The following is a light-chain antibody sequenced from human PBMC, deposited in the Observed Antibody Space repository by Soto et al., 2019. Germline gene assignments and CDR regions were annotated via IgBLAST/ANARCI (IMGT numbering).Light chain of an antibody. CDR3: QSYDSSLSGWV. V-gene: IGLV1-40*01. J-gene: IGLJ3*02. Sequence: VLTQPPSVSGAPGQRVTISCTGSSSNIGAGYNVHWYQQLPGTAPKLLIFGNSNRPSGVPDRFSGSKSGTSASLAITGLQAEDEADYYCQSYDSSLSGWVFGGGTKLTVL. CDR2: GNS. CDR1: SSNIGAGYN.